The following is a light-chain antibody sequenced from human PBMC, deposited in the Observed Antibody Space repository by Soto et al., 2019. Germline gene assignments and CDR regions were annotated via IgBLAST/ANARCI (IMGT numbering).Light chain of an antibody. CDR3: QSYDSSLSGWV. V-gene: IGLV1-40*01. J-gene: IGLJ3*02. Sequence: VLTQPPSVSGAPGQRVTISCTGSSSNIGAGYNVHWYQQLPGTAPKLLIFGNSNRPSGVPDRFSGSKSGTSASLAITGLQAEDEADYYCQSYDSSLSGWVFGGGTKLTVL. CDR2: GNS. CDR1: SSNIGAGYN.